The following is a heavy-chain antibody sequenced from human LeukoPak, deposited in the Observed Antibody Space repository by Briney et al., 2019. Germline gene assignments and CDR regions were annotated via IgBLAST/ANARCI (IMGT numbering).Heavy chain of an antibody. CDR1: GGSFSGYY. CDR3: ARQGVVRGKLFDY. CDR2: INHSGST. V-gene: IGHV4-34*01. J-gene: IGHJ4*02. D-gene: IGHD3-10*01. Sequence: PSETLSLTCAVYGGSFSGYYWSWIRQPPGKGLEWIGEINHSGSTNYNPSLKSRVTISVDTSKNQFSLKLSSVTAADTAVYYCARQGVVRGKLFDYWGQGTLVTVSS.